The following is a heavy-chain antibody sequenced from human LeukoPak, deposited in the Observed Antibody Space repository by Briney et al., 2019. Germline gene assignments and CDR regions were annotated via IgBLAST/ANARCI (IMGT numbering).Heavy chain of an antibody. CDR2: IIPIFGTA. V-gene: IGHV1-69*13. CDR1: GGTFSSYA. Sequence: VASVKVSCKASGGTFSSYAISWVRQAPGQGLEWMGGIIPIFGTANYAQKFQGRVTITADESTSTAYMELSSLRSEDTAVYYCARESRPGLTGYSNRDYYYYGTDVWGQGTTVTVSS. D-gene: IGHD3-9*01. J-gene: IGHJ6*02. CDR3: ARESRPGLTGYSNRDYYYYGTDV.